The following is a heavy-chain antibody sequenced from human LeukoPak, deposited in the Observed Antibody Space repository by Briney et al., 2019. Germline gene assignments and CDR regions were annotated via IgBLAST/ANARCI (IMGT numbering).Heavy chain of an antibody. D-gene: IGHD5-18*01. Sequence: SVKVSCKASGGTFSSYAISWVRQAPGQGLEWMGGIIPIFGTANYAQKFQGRVTITADESTSTAYMELSSLRSEDTAVYYCASALRYSYGYRYYYYMDVWGKGTTVTVSS. CDR2: IIPIFGTA. J-gene: IGHJ6*03. CDR1: GGTFSSYA. V-gene: IGHV1-69*13. CDR3: ASALRYSYGYRYYYYMDV.